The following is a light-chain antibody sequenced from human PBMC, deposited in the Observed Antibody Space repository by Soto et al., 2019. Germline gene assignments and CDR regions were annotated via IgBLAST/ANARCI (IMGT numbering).Light chain of an antibody. CDR3: QQYGSSPPKT. J-gene: IGKJ1*01. V-gene: IGKV3-20*01. Sequence: EIMLTQSPGTLSLSPGERATLSCRASQSVSSSYLAWYQQKPGQAPRLLIYGASSRATGIPDRFSGSGSGTDFTLTISRLEPEDFAVYYCQQYGSSPPKTFGQGTKVDI. CDR1: QSVSSSY. CDR2: GAS.